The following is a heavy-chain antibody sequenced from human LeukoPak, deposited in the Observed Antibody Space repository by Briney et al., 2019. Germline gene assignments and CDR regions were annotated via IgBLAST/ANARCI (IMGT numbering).Heavy chain of an antibody. J-gene: IGHJ4*02. Sequence: GGSLRLSCAASGFTVSSNYMSWVRQAPGKGLEWVSVIYSGGSTYYADSVKGRFTISRDNSKNTLHLQMNSLRAEDTAVYYCARDLRYASGSYYQSDYWGQGTLVTVSS. CDR3: ARDLRYASGSYYQSDY. V-gene: IGHV3-66*01. D-gene: IGHD1-26*01. CDR2: IYSGGST. CDR1: GFTVSSNY.